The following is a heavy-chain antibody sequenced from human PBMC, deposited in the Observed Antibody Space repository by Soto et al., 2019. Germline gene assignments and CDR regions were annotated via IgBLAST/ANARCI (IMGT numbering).Heavy chain of an antibody. D-gene: IGHD2-2*01. CDR3: AATYCSSTSCYVGYYYYYGMDV. J-gene: IGHJ6*02. CDR2: IVVGSGNT. CDR1: GFTFTSSA. V-gene: IGHV1-58*01. Sequence: GASVKVSCKASGFTFTSSAVQWVRQARGQRLEWIGWIVVGSGNTNYAQKFQERATITRNMSTSTAYMELSSLRSEDTAVYYCAATYCSSTSCYVGYYYYYGMDVWGQGTTVTVSS.